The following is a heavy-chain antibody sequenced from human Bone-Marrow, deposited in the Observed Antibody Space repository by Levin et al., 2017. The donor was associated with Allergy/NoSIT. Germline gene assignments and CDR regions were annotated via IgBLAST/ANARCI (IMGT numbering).Heavy chain of an antibody. Sequence: GGSLRLSCATSGFTFRSYHMSWVRQAPGKGLDWVSSISSSSGYIYYADSVKGRFTISRDNAKNSLYLQMNSLRAEDTAVYYCAREFSSGYLYFDLWGRGTLVTVSS. CDR3: AREFSSGYLYFDL. CDR1: GFTFRSYH. D-gene: IGHD6-19*01. J-gene: IGHJ2*01. V-gene: IGHV3-21*04. CDR2: ISSSSGYI.